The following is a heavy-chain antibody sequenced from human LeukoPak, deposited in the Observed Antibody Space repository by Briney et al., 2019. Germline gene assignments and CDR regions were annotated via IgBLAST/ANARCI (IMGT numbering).Heavy chain of an antibody. J-gene: IGHJ4*02. D-gene: IGHD3-22*01. CDR2: IKQDGSEK. V-gene: IGHV3-7*01. CDR3: ARDEYHYQDSSGYYPN. CDR1: GFTFSSYW. Sequence: PGGSLRLSCAASGFTFSSYWMSWVRQAPGKGLEWVANIKQDGSEKYYVDSVKGRFTISRDNAKNSLYLQMNSLRAEDTAVYYCARDEYHYQDSSGYYPNWGQGTLVTVSS.